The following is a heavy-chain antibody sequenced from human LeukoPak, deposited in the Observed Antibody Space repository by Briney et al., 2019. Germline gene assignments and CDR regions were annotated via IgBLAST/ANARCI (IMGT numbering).Heavy chain of an antibody. D-gene: IGHD6-19*01. CDR3: ARDRDSSGWYYFDY. V-gene: IGHV3-48*01. J-gene: IGHJ4*02. Sequence: GGSLRLSCAVTGFTLSNYCMNWVRQAPGKGLEWVSYISSSSRTVYYADSVKGRFTISRDNAQNSLYLQMSSLRAEDTAVYYCARDRDSSGWYYFDYWGQGTLVTVSS. CDR2: ISSSSRTV. CDR1: GFTLSNYC.